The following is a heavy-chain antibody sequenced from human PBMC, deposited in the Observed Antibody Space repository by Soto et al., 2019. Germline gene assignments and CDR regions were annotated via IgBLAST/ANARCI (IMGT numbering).Heavy chain of an antibody. Sequence: EVQLVESGGGLVQPGGSLRLSCAASGFTFSSYWMHWVRQAPGKGLVWVSRINSDGSSTSYADSVKGRFTISRDNAKNTLYLQMNSLRAEDTAVYYWARGGWVVAGAGYFDLWGRGTLVTVSS. CDR2: INSDGSST. V-gene: IGHV3-74*01. CDR1: GFTFSSYW. CDR3: ARGGWVVAGAGYFDL. J-gene: IGHJ2*01. D-gene: IGHD6-19*01.